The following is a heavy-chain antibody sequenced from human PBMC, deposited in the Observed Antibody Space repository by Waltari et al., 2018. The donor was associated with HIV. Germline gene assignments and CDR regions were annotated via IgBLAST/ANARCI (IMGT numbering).Heavy chain of an antibody. Sequence: EVQLVESGGGLVQPGGSLRLSCAASGFTFRRYWMHWVRQAPGKGLVWVSRINSDGSSTSYADSVKGRFTISRDNAKNTLYLQMNSLRAEDTAVYYCASHPMVQGIDAFDIWGQGTMVTVSS. CDR3: ASHPMVQGIDAFDI. D-gene: IGHD3-10*01. CDR1: GFTFRRYW. CDR2: INSDGSST. J-gene: IGHJ3*02. V-gene: IGHV3-74*01.